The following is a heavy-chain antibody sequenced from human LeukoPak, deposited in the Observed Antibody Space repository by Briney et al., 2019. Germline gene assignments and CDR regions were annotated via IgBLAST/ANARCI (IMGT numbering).Heavy chain of an antibody. V-gene: IGHV3-21*01. D-gene: IGHD3-9*01. CDR3: ARGGYDILTGSGYDY. CDR1: GFTFSSYS. Sequence: GGSLRLSCAASGFTFSSYSMNWVRQAPGKGLEWVSSISSSSSYIYYADSVKGRFTISRDNAKNSLYLQMNSLRAEATAVYYCARGGYDILTGSGYDYWGQGTLVTVSS. J-gene: IGHJ4*02. CDR2: ISSSSSYI.